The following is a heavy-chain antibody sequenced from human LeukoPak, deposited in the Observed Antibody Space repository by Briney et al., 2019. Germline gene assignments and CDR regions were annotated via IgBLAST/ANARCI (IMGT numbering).Heavy chain of an antibody. CDR3: ARRGITGDSSGYYYARFDS. J-gene: IGHJ4*02. CDR2: ISSSSSTI. CDR1: GFTFSSYS. D-gene: IGHD3-22*01. Sequence: GGSLRLSCAASGFTFSSYSMNWVRQAPGKGLEWVSYISSSSSTIYYADSVKGRFTISRDNAKNSLYLQMNSLRAEDTAVYYCARRGITGDSSGYYYARFDSWGQGTLVTVSS. V-gene: IGHV3-48*01.